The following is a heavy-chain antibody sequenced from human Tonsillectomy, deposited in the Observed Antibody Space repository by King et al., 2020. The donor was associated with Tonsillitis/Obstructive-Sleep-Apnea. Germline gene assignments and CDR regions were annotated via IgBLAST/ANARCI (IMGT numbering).Heavy chain of an antibody. J-gene: IGHJ3*02. Sequence: MQLQESGPGLVKPSETLSLTCTVSGGSISSSSYYWGWIRQPPGKGLEWIGGIYYSGNTYYNPSLKSRVLISVDTSKNQFSLKRGSVTAADTAVYYCARGVYSGYDRGAFDIWGQGTMVTVSS. CDR1: GGSISSSSYY. CDR3: ARGVYSGYDRGAFDI. CDR2: IYYSGNT. D-gene: IGHD5-12*01. V-gene: IGHV4-39*01.